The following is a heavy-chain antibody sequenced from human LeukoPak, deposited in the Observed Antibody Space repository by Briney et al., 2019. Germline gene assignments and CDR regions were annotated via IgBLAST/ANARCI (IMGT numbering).Heavy chain of an antibody. Sequence: SVKVSCKASGGTFSSYATSWVRQAPGQGLEWMGGIIPIFGTANYAQKFQGRVTITADESTSTAYMELSSLRSEDTAVYYCARGSIVLMVYAPFDYWGQGTLVTASS. V-gene: IGHV1-69*13. CDR3: ARGSIVLMVYAPFDY. CDR2: IIPIFGTA. D-gene: IGHD2-8*01. CDR1: GGTFSSYA. J-gene: IGHJ4*02.